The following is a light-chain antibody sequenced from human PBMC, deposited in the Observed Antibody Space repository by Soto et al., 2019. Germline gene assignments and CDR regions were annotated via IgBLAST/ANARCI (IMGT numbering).Light chain of an antibody. CDR2: DVN. V-gene: IGLV2-14*01. CDR1: SSDVGGYNY. Sequence: QSALTQPASVSGSPGQSITISCTGTSSDVGGYNYVSWYQQHPGKAPKLMIYDVNNRPSGASNRFSGSKSGNTASLTISGLQAEDEADYYCSSYTSISPLVFGGGTKLTVL. J-gene: IGLJ2*01. CDR3: SSYTSISPLV.